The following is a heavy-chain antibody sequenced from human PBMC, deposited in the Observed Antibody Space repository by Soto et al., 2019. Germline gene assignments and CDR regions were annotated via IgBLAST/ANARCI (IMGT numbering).Heavy chain of an antibody. V-gene: IGHV3-49*03. CDR3: ARRQYLDY. J-gene: IGHJ4*02. CDR1: GYTFGDYA. CDR2: IRSKAYGGAT. Sequence: EVQLVESRGDLVQPGRSLRLSCTGSGYTFGDYAMSWFRQAPGKGLEWVGFIRSKAYGGATEYAASVKGRFIISRDDSKSIAYLQMNSLKTEDTAVYYCARRQYLDYWGQGTLVTVSS.